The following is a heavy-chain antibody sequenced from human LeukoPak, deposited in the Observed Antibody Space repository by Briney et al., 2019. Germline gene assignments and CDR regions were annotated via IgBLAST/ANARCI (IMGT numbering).Heavy chain of an antibody. CDR1: GGSISSSSYY. J-gene: IGHJ4*02. CDR3: ATRSGAPYYFDY. V-gene: IGHV4-39*01. Sequence: SETLSLTCTVSGGSISSSSYYWGWIRQPPGTGLEWIGSIYYSGSTYYNPSLKSRVTISVDTSKNQFSLKLSSVTAADTAVYYCATRSGAPYYFDYWGQGTLVTVSS. D-gene: IGHD7-27*01. CDR2: IYYSGST.